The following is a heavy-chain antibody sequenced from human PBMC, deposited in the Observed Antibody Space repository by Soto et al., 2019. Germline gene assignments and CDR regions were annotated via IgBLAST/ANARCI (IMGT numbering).Heavy chain of an antibody. V-gene: IGHV4-31*03. CDR2: IYDSGNT. CDR1: GGSINSADYY. D-gene: IGHD5-12*01. Sequence: SETLSLTCTVSGGSINSADYYWSWIRHRPGKGLEWIGYIYDSGNTRYNPSLTSRVAVSLDTSKKQFFLMLTSVTAADTAVYYCARKTGYEVFDFWGQGTLVTVSS. J-gene: IGHJ4*02. CDR3: ARKTGYEVFDF.